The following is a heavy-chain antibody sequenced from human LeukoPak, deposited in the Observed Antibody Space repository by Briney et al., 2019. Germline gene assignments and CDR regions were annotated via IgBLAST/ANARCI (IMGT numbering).Heavy chain of an antibody. J-gene: IGHJ5*01. CDR3: ARQAVVGATRWFDS. Sequence: PSETPSLTCKVSGGSISRSSYYWGWIRQPPGKGLEWIGGIYYSGSTYYNPSLKSRVTILVDTSKNQFSLKLSSVTAADTAVYYCARQAVVGATRWFDSWGQGTLVTVSS. CDR1: GGSISRSSYY. V-gene: IGHV4-39*01. CDR2: IYYSGST. D-gene: IGHD1-26*01.